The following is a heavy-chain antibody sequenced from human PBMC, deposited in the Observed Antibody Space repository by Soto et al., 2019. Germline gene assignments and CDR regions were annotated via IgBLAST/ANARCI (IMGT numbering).Heavy chain of an antibody. CDR1: GFTFSSYG. J-gene: IGHJ4*02. Sequence: GGSLRLSCAASGFTFSSYGMHWVRQASGKGLEWVAVIWYDGSNKYYADSVKGRFTISRDNSKNTLYLQMNSLRAEDTAVYYCARPTDFWSGYFAYWGQGTLVTVSS. CDR3: ARPTDFWSGYFAY. CDR2: IWYDGSNK. V-gene: IGHV3-33*01. D-gene: IGHD3-3*01.